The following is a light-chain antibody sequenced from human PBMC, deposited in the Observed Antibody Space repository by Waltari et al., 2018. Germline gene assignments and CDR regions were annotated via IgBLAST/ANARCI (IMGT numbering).Light chain of an antibody. CDR3: ATWDDSLNGVV. J-gene: IGLJ2*01. CDR1: RSNIGPNT. CDR2: SNN. Sequence: QSVLTQPPSASGTPGQGVTISCSGSRSNIGPNTVNWYQQLPGTAPNVLIYSNNQRPSGVPDRSSGSKSGTSASLAVSGLQSEDEGDYYCATWDDSLNGVVFGGGTKLTVL. V-gene: IGLV1-44*01.